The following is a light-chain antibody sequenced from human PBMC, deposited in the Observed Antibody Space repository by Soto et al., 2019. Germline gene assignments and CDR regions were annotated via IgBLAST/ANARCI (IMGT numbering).Light chain of an antibody. Sequence: DIQMPLSPSTLSASVGDRVTITCRASQSISSWLAWYQQKPGKAPKLLIYDASSLESGVPSRFSGSGSGTEFTLTISSLQPEDFATYYCLQHYSDPWTFGQGTKVDI. V-gene: IGKV1-5*01. CDR1: QSISSW. J-gene: IGKJ1*01. CDR3: LQHYSDPWT. CDR2: DAS.